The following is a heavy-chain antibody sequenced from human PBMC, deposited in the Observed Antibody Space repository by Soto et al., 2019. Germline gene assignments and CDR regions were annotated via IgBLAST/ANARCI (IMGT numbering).Heavy chain of an antibody. J-gene: IGHJ1*01. CDR3: ARLPNKSPQN. CDR1: GFTFSSYW. V-gene: IGHV3-74*01. CDR2: ISNDGSS. Sequence: EVQLVESGGGLVQPGGSLRLSCVASGFTFSSYWMHWVRQAPGKGLVWVSSISNDGSSIYAGPVKGRFTISLDNAKNTLYLRLNSLRAEDTAVYYCARLPNKSPQNWGQGTRVIVSP.